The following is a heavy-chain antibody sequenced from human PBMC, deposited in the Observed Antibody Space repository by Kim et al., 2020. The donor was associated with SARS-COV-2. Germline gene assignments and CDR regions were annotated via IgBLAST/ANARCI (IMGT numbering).Heavy chain of an antibody. Sequence: ASVKVSCKASGYTFTSYYMHWVRQAPGQGLEWMGIINPSGGSTSYAQKFQGRVTMTRDTSTSTVYMELSSLRSEDTAVYYCARVSSGVVVTAMGWFDPWGQGTLVTVSS. D-gene: IGHD2-21*02. CDR3: ARVSSGVVVTAMGWFDP. V-gene: IGHV1-46*01. CDR1: GYTFTSYY. CDR2: INPSGGST. J-gene: IGHJ5*02.